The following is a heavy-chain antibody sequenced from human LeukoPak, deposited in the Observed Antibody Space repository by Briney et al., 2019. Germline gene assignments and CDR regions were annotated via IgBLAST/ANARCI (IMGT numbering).Heavy chain of an antibody. Sequence: ASVKVSCKASGYTFNSYDINWVRQATGQGLEWMGWMNPNSGNTGYEQRFQGRVTMTRNTSISTAYMELSSLRSEDKAVYYCARGSYGSSWGVTGYWGQGTLVTVSS. V-gene: IGHV1-8*01. CDR1: GYTFNSYD. CDR3: ARGSYGSSWGVTGY. J-gene: IGHJ4*02. D-gene: IGHD1-26*01. CDR2: MNPNSGNT.